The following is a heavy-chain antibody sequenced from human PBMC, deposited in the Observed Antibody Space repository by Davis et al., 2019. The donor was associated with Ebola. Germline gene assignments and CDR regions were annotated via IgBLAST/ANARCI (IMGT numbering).Heavy chain of an antibody. V-gene: IGHV4-34*01. CDR3: ARHEEPPLADY. CDR1: GGSFSGYY. Sequence: SETLSLTCAVYGGSFSGYYWSWIRQPPRKGLEWIGSIYYSGSTYYNPSLKSRVTISVDTSKNQFSLKLSSVTAADTAVYYCARHEEPPLADYWGQGTLVTVSS. J-gene: IGHJ4*02. CDR2: IYYSGST.